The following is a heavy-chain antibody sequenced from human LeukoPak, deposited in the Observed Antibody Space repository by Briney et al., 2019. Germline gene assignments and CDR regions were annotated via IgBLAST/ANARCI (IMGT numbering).Heavy chain of an antibody. J-gene: IGHJ3*02. Sequence: ASVTVSCKASGYTYTGYYMHWVRQAPGQGLEWMGWINPNSGGTNYAQKFQGRVTMTRDTSISTAYMELSRLRSDDTAVYYCARDRDGDYAYDALDIWGQGTLVTVSS. V-gene: IGHV1-2*02. CDR2: INPNSGGT. D-gene: IGHD4-17*01. CDR3: ARDRDGDYAYDALDI. CDR1: GYTYTGYY.